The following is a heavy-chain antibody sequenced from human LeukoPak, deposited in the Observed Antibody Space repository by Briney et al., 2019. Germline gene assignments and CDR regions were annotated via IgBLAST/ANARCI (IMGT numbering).Heavy chain of an antibody. D-gene: IGHD6-19*01. CDR3: AKYGNSGWVIDN. V-gene: IGHV4-59*08. CDR1: GGSIGSNY. Sequence: SETLSLTCTVSGGSIGSNYWTWIRQPPGKGLEYIGYIYYTGGTNYNPSLKSRVTIPVDTSKNQFSLRLNSVTAADTAVYFCAKYGNSGWVIDNWGQGTLVTVSS. J-gene: IGHJ4*02. CDR2: IYYTGGT.